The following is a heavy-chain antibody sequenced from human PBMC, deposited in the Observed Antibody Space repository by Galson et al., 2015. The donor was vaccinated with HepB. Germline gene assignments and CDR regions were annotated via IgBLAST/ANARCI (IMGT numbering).Heavy chain of an antibody. CDR3: ASTNRGSLDY. J-gene: IGHJ4*02. V-gene: IGHV6-1*01. D-gene: IGHD1-26*01. CDR2: TYYRSKWYN. Sequence: CAISGDSVSSNSAVWNWIRQSPSRGLEWLGRTYYRSKWYNDYAVSVKSRININPDTSKNQFSLQLNSVTPEDTAVYYCASTNRGSLDYRGQGTLVTVSS. CDR1: GDSVSSNSAV.